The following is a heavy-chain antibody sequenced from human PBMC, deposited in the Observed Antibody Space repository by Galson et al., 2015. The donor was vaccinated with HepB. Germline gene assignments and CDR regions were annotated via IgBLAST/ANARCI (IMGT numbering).Heavy chain of an antibody. D-gene: IGHD3-3*01. V-gene: IGHV3-30*04. CDR1: GFTFSDHA. CDR2: VSFGGNNI. Sequence: SLRLSCAASGFTFSDHAMHWVRQAPGKGLECVAVVSFGGNNIYYADSVKGRFTVSRENSKNMLYLQMNSLRLEDTAIYYCAKDGGSGLRYLEWVVSGNYFDHWGQGSLVTVSS. CDR3: AKDGGSGLRYLEWVVSGNYFDH. J-gene: IGHJ4*02.